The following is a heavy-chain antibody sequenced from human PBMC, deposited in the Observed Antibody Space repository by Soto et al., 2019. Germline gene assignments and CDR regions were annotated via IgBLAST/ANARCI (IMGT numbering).Heavy chain of an antibody. J-gene: IGHJ3*01. Sequence: EVQLLESGGGLVQRGGSLRLSCAASGFSFTSFSMFWVRKAPAKGRDGVAGVSGSSDTTYYADSVKGRFTISRDNSKNTLFLQMNSLRTEDTALYYCAKPSRGVSCSGYKCYSPRGPFDLWGQGTMVSVSS. CDR1: GFSFTSFS. D-gene: IGHD2-15*01. CDR2: VSGSSDTT. CDR3: AKPSRGVSCSGYKCYSPRGPFDL. V-gene: IGHV3-23*01.